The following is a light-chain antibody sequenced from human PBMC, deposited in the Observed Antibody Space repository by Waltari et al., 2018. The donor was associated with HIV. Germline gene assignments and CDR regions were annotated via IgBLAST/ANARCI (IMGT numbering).Light chain of an antibody. CDR3: QQYAASPLT. Sequence: EIVLTQSPGTLSLSPGERATLSCRASPSVRSASLAWYQQKPGHAPRLLIFCASSRAPGIPDRFSGSGAVTDFILNISRLEPEDCAVYYCQQYAASPLTFGGGTRVEIK. CDR1: PSVRSAS. J-gene: IGKJ4*01. V-gene: IGKV3-20*01. CDR2: CAS.